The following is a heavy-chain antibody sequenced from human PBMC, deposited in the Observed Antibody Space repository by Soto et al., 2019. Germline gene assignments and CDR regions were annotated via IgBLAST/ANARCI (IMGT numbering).Heavy chain of an antibody. D-gene: IGHD2-8*01. CDR2: IIPIFGTA. CDR1: RGTFSSCA. V-gene: IGHV1-69*13. J-gene: IGHJ6*02. CDR3: ASSTNGKAYYYYGMYV. Sequence: GASVKVSCKASRGTFSSCAMSWVRQAPEQGLEWMGGIIPIFGTANYAQRFQGRVTITADESTSTAYMELSSLRSEDTAVYYCASSTNGKAYYYYGMYVWGQGTTVTVSS.